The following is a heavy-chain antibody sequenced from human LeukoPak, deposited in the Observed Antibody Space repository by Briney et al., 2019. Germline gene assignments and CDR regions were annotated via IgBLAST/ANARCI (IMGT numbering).Heavy chain of an antibody. J-gene: IGHJ4*02. CDR3: AKGRPDAWDYYDSRLLDY. CDR1: GFTFSSYA. D-gene: IGHD3-22*01. V-gene: IGHV3-23*01. Sequence: PGGSLRLSCAASGFTFSSYAMSWVRQAPGKGLEWASAISGSGGSTYYADSVKGWFTISRDNSKNTLYLQMNSLRAEDTAVYYCAKGRPDAWDYYDSRLLDYWGQGTLVTVSS. CDR2: ISGSGGST.